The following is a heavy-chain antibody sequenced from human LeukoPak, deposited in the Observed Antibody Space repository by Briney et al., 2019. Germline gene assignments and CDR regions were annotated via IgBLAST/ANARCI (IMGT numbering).Heavy chain of an antibody. CDR1: GFTFSSYS. CDR2: ISSSSSYI. Sequence: PGGSLRLSCAASGFTFSSYSMNWVRQAPGKGLEWVSSISSSSSYIYYADSVKGRFTISRDNAKNSLYLQMNSLRAEDTAVYYCARGSVRWLQGFDYWGQGTLVTVSS. CDR3: ARGSVRWLQGFDY. D-gene: IGHD5-24*01. V-gene: IGHV3-21*01. J-gene: IGHJ4*02.